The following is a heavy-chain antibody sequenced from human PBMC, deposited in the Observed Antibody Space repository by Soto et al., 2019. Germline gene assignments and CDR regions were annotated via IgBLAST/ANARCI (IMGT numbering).Heavy chain of an antibody. CDR3: ARYNSYYFDS. V-gene: IGHV4-59*01. CDR2: IHYSGTT. CDR1: GTSISSYY. Sequence: SETLSLTCTVSGTSISSYYWSWIRQPPGKGLEWIANIHYSGTTNYNPSLASRVTLSVDTSKNQFSLKMTSVTAADRAMYFCARYNSYYFDSWGQGTPVTVSS. D-gene: IGHD1-1*01. J-gene: IGHJ4*02.